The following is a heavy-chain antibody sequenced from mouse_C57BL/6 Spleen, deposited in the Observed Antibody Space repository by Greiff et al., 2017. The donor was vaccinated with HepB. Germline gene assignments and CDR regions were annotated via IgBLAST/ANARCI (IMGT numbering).Heavy chain of an antibody. Sequence: VQLVESGAELARPGASVKMSCKASGYTFTSYTMHWVKQRPGQGLEWIGYINPSSGYTKYNQKFKDKATLTADKSSSTAYMQLSSLTSEDSAVYYCARDDGYYVYAMDYWGQGTSVTVSS. V-gene: IGHV1-4*01. CDR3: ARDDGYYVYAMDY. D-gene: IGHD2-3*01. CDR1: GYTFTSYT. CDR2: INPSSGYT. J-gene: IGHJ4*01.